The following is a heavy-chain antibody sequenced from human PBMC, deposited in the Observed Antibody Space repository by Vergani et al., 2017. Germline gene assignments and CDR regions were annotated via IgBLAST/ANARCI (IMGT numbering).Heavy chain of an antibody. V-gene: IGHV3-23*05. Sequence: EVQLLESGGGLVQPGGSLRLSCAASGFTFSSYAMSWVRQAPGKGLEWVSAINIGGRTSYADSVKGRLTLTRDDSKNTLHLQMNSLRPEDTAVYYCARGMTTETTDLDGFDIWGQGTMVSVSS. CDR1: GFTFSSYA. D-gene: IGHD4-17*01. CDR3: ARGMTTETTDLDGFDI. CDR2: INIGGRT. J-gene: IGHJ3*02.